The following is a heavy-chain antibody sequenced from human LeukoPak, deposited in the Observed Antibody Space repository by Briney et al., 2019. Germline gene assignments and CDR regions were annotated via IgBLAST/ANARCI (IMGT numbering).Heavy chain of an antibody. J-gene: IGHJ3*02. CDR3: ARGGRQQWLLFAFHI. Sequence: PSETLTLTCTVSGCSISNYYWSWIRQAPGKGLEWIGNIYYSRSNKYNPSLKNRLTLSVNNSKNQFSLNLSSVTAADTAVYYCARGGRQQWLLFAFHIWGQGTMVTVSS. D-gene: IGHD2-21*02. V-gene: IGHV4-59*01. CDR2: IYYSRSN. CDR1: GCSISNYY.